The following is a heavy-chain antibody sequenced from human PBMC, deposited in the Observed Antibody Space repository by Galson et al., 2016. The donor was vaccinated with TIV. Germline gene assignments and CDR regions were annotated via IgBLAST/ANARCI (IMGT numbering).Heavy chain of an antibody. CDR1: GFSLTTRGVG. V-gene: IGHV2-5*05. D-gene: IGHD2-15*01. CDR3: AHRKTGSRPLDAFDI. J-gene: IGHJ3*02. CDR2: IYWDEDK. Sequence: PALVTPTQTLTLTCTFSGFSLTTRGVGVAWIRQPPRKALEWLAFIYWDEDKRYAPSLRNRLTVTKDPSKNQVVLTLTDMDPADTGTYYCAHRKTGSRPLDAFDIWGQGTMVTVSS.